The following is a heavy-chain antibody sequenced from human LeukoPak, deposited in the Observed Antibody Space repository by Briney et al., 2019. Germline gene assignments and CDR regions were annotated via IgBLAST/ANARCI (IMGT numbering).Heavy chain of an antibody. Sequence: PGGSLRLSCAASGFTFSSYAMSWVRQAPGKGLEWVSAISGRGGSTYYADSVKGRFTISRDNSKNTLYLQMNSLRAEDTAVYYCAKGKSGSYSALFDYWGQGTLVTVSS. CDR3: AKGKSGSYSALFDY. CDR2: ISGRGGST. CDR1: GFTFSSYA. J-gene: IGHJ4*02. V-gene: IGHV3-23*01. D-gene: IGHD1-26*01.